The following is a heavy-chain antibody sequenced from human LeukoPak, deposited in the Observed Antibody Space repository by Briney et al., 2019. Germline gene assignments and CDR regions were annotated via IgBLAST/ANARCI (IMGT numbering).Heavy chain of an antibody. CDR3: ARDGGYYYLDY. Sequence: SETLSLTCAVYGGSFSGYCWSWIRQPPGKGLEWIGYIYYSGSTNYNPSLKSRVTISVDTSKNQFSLKLSSVTAAGTAVYYCARDGGYYYLDYWGQGTLVTVSS. D-gene: IGHD3-10*01. V-gene: IGHV4-59*01. CDR1: GGSFSGYC. CDR2: IYYSGST. J-gene: IGHJ4*02.